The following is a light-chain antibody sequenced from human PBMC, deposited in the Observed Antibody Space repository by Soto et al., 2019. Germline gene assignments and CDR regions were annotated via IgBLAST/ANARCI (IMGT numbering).Light chain of an antibody. V-gene: IGKV1-5*01. CDR2: DTS. CDR1: QRLSSW. CDR3: QQYDDYWT. J-gene: IGKJ1*01. Sequence: DIQMTQSPSILAASLGDRVIITCRASQRLSSWLAWYQQKPGQAPKLLIFDTSNLASGVPSRLSGSGSGTEFTLTISSLQPDDFATYYCQQYDDYWTFGQGTKVDIK.